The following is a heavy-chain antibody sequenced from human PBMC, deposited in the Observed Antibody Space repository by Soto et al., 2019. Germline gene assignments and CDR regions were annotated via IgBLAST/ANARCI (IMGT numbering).Heavy chain of an antibody. CDR1: GGTFSSYA. D-gene: IGHD6-13*01. J-gene: IGHJ6*02. Sequence: QVQLVQSGAEVKKPGSSVKVSCKASGGTFSSYAISWVRQAPGQGLEWMGGIIPIFGTANYAQKFQGRVTITADEXTXKXSMELSSRRSEDTAVDYCARGSYQQLPRPYYYGMDVWGQGTTVTVSS. CDR2: IIPIFGTA. V-gene: IGHV1-69*12. CDR3: ARGSYQQLPRPYYYGMDV.